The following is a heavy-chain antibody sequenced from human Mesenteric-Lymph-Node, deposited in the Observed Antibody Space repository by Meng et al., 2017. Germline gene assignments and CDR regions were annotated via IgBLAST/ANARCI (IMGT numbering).Heavy chain of an antibody. Sequence: QGQLLELGPGLVKPVGTLSLTCEVSGGSFSSNNWWSGVRQPAGKRLEWIGEDYHNGNANYNPSFKSRVTISVDKSKNQLSLKLSFVAAADTAIYYCARELDAVGVTAYDLWGQGTLVTVSS. CDR1: GGSFSSNNW. D-gene: IGHD2-21*02. J-gene: IGHJ4*02. CDR2: DYHNGNA. V-gene: IGHV4-4*02. CDR3: ARELDAVGVTAYDL.